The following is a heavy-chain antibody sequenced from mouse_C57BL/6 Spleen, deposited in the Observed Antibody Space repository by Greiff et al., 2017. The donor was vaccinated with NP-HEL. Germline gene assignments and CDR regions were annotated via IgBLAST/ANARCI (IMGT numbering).Heavy chain of an antibody. CDR1: GFTFSNYW. CDR3: TAIYDGYYGWYFDV. V-gene: IGHV6-3*01. D-gene: IGHD2-3*01. J-gene: IGHJ1*03. CDR2: IRLKSDNYAT. Sequence: EVKVEESGGGLVQPGGSMKLSCVASGFTFSNYWMNWVRQSPEKGLEWVAQIRLKSDNYATHYAESVKGRFTISRDDSKSSVYLQMNNLRAEDTGIYYCTAIYDGYYGWYFDVWGTGTTVTVSS.